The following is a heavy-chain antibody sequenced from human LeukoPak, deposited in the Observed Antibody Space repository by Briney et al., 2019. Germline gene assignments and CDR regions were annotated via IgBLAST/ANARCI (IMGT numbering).Heavy chain of an antibody. CDR1: GGSFSDYY. CDR3: ARGYCSGGSCYTYRTGGIDY. D-gene: IGHD2-15*01. J-gene: IGHJ4*02. V-gene: IGHV4-34*01. Sequence: SETLSLTCAVYGGSFSDYYWTWIRQPPGKGLEWVGEINHSGSTNYNPSLKSRVTISVDTSMNQFSLKLSSVTAADTAVYYCARGYCSGGSCYTYRTGGIDYWGQGTLVTVSS. CDR2: INHSGST.